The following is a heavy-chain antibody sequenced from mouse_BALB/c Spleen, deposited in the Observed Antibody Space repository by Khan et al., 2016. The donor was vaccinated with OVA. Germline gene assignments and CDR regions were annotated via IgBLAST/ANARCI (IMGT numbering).Heavy chain of an antibody. CDR2: INTYTGEP. D-gene: IGHD2-14*01. V-gene: IGHV9-3-1*01. J-gene: IGHJ4*01. Sequence: QIQLVQSGPELKKPGETVKISCKASGYTFTIYGMNWVRQAPGKGLKWMGWINTYTGEPTYADDFKGRFAFSLETSASTAFLQINNLKNEDTATYFCARGGYNGTMDYWGQGTSVTGSS. CDR3: ARGGYNGTMDY. CDR1: GYTFTIYG.